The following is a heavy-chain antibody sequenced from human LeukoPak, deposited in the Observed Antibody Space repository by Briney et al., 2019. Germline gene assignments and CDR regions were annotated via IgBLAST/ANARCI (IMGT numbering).Heavy chain of an antibody. Sequence: SETLSLTCTVSGGSISSYYWSWIRQPPRKGLEWIGYIYYSESTNYNPSLKSRVTISVDTSKNQFSLKLNSVSAADTAVYYCARLYRKTYKWNDQPDYWGQGTLVTVSS. CDR3: ARLYRKTYKWNDQPDY. CDR1: GGSISSYY. D-gene: IGHD1-20*01. V-gene: IGHV4-59*01. CDR2: IYYSEST. J-gene: IGHJ4*02.